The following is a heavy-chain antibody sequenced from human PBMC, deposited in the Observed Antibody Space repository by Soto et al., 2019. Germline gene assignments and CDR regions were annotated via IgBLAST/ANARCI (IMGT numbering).Heavy chain of an antibody. V-gene: IGHV4-30-4*01. CDR2: IYYSGTT. CDR1: GGSISSHDYY. D-gene: IGHD4-17*01. J-gene: IGHJ4*02. Sequence: SETLSLTCTVSGGSISSHDYYWSWIRQPPGEGLEWIGYIYYSGTTYYNPSLKSRVTMSVDTSQNQFSLKLSSVTAADTAVYYCARYGDHVGYYFDYWGQGTLVTVSS. CDR3: ARYGDHVGYYFDY.